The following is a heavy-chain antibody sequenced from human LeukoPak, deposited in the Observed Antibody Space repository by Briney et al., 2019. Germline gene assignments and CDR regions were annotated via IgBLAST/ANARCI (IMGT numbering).Heavy chain of an antibody. Sequence: PSETLSLTXAVPGYPISSGYYWGWIRQPPGKGLEWIGSIYYSGSTYYNPSLKSRVTISVDTSKNQFSLKLSSVTAADTAVYYCARLSIAAREIDYWGQGTLVTVSS. CDR3: ARLSIAAREIDY. CDR1: GYPISSGYY. CDR2: IYYSGST. J-gene: IGHJ4*02. D-gene: IGHD6-6*01. V-gene: IGHV4-38-2*01.